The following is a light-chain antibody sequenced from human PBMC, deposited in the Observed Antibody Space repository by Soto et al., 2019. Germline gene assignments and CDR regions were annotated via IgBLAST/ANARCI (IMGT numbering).Light chain of an antibody. V-gene: IGKV1-9*01. J-gene: IGKJ3*01. CDR3: QQLDSYPQAT. CDR2: AAS. Sequence: DIQLTQSPSFLSASVGDRVTITCRASQDISSYLAWYQQKPGKAPKLLIYAASTLQSGVPSRFSCSGSGTEFTLTISSLQPEDFAAYYYQQLDSYPQATFGPGTKVDIK. CDR1: QDISSY.